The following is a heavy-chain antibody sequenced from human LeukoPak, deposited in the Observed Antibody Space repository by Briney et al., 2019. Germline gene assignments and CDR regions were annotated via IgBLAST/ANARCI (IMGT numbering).Heavy chain of an antibody. V-gene: IGHV1-2*02. D-gene: IGHD3-9*01. CDR1: RNTLTGYY. Sequence: SVNVSCQQDRNTLTGYYMYWAGQAPGQGLEWMGWINPNSGGTNYAQKFQGRVTMTRDTSISTAYMELSRLRSDDTAVYYCARSRYFDWLLYVDYWGQGTLVTVSS. CDR3: ARSRYFDWLLYVDY. CDR2: INPNSGGT. J-gene: IGHJ4*02.